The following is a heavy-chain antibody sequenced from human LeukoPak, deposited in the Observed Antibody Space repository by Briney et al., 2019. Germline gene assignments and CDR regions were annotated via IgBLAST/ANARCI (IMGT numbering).Heavy chain of an antibody. D-gene: IGHD6-6*01. J-gene: IGHJ4*02. Sequence: ASVKVSCKASGGTFSSYAISWVRQAPGQGLEWMGRIIPILGIANYAQKFQGRVAITAGKSTSTAYMELSSLRSEDTAVYYCARDIDSIAAPWGPYYFDYWGQGTLVTVSS. CDR3: ARDIDSIAAPWGPYYFDY. CDR1: GGTFSSYA. V-gene: IGHV1-69*04. CDR2: IIPILGIA.